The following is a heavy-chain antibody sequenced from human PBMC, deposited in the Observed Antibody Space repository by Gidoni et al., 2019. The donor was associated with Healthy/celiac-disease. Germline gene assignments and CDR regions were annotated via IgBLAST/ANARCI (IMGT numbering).Heavy chain of an antibody. D-gene: IGHD6-19*01. CDR2: ISSSSSTI. V-gene: IGHV3-48*01. J-gene: IGHJ6*02. CDR3: ARDRGSGWEGDYYYGMDV. Sequence: EVQLVESGGGLVQPGGSLRLSCAASGFTFSSYSMNWVRQAPGKGLELVSYISSSSSTIYYADSVKGRFTISRDNAKNSLYLQMNSLRAEDTAVYYCARDRGSGWEGDYYYGMDVWGQGTTVTVSS. CDR1: GFTFSSYS.